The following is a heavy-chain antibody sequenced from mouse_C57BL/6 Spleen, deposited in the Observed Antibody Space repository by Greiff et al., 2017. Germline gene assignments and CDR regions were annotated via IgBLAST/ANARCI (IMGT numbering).Heavy chain of an antibody. V-gene: IGHV14-1*01. CDR3: TTDYYGSSIRLWAY. D-gene: IGHD1-1*01. CDR2: LDPEDGDT. J-gene: IGHJ3*01. CDR1: GFNIKDYY. Sequence: VQLQQSGAELVRPGASVKLSCTASGFNIKDYYMHWVKQRPEQGLEWIGRLDPEDGDTEYAPKFQGKATMTADTSSNTAYLQLSSVTSEDTAVYYCTTDYYGSSIRLWAYWGQGTLVTVSA.